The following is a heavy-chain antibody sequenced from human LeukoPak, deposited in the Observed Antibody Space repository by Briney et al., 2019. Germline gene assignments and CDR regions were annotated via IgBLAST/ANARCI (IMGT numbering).Heavy chain of an antibody. CDR1: GYSFSSYW. CDR3: ARGNDCIPDH. CDR2: IYPGDSDT. Sequence: GEAQKISCKGSGYSFSSYWIGWVRQMPGKGLEWMGIIYPGDSDTRYSPDFQGQVTISVDRSISTAYLQWSRLKASDSAMYYCARGNDCIPDHWGQGTLVTVSS. J-gene: IGHJ4*02. V-gene: IGHV5-51*01. D-gene: IGHD2-21*02.